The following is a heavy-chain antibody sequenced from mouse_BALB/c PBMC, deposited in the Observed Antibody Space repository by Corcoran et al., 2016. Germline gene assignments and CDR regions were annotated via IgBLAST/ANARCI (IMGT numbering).Heavy chain of an antibody. Sequence: EVKLLESGGGLVQPGGSLKLSCAASGFDFSRYWMSWVRQAPGKGLEWIGEINPDSRTINYTPSLKEKFISSRDNAKNTLYRQMSKVRSEDTALYDCARRHYYGLFAYWGQGTLVTVST. CDR2: INPDSRTI. CDR3: ARRHYYGLFAY. J-gene: IGHJ3*01. CDR1: GFDFSRYW. V-gene: IGHV4-1*02. D-gene: IGHD1-2*01.